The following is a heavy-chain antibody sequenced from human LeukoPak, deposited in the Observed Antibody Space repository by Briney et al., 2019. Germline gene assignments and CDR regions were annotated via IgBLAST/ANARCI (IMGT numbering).Heavy chain of an antibody. Sequence: GRSLRLSCVASGFTFSPHTMHWVRQAPGKGLEWVAVIWYDGSNKYYGDSVKGRFTISRDNSKNTLYLQMNSLRAEDTAVYYCARDSGHAFDIWGQGTMVTVSS. CDR1: GFTFSPHT. J-gene: IGHJ3*02. V-gene: IGHV3-33*01. CDR2: IWYDGSNK. CDR3: ARDSGHAFDI. D-gene: IGHD6-25*01.